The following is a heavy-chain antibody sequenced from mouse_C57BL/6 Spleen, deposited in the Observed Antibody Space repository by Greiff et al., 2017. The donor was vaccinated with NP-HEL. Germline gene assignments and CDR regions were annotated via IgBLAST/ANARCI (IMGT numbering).Heavy chain of an antibody. V-gene: IGHV1-53*01. CDR2: INPSNGGT. J-gene: IGHJ1*03. CDR3: ARKEGGRYFDV. Sequence: QVQLQQPGTELVKPGASVKLSCKASGYTFTSYWMHWVKQRPGQGLEWIGNINPSNGGTNYNEKFKSKATLTVDESSSTAYMQLSSLTSEDAAVYYCARKEGGRYFDVWGTGTTVTVSS. CDR1: GYTFTSYW.